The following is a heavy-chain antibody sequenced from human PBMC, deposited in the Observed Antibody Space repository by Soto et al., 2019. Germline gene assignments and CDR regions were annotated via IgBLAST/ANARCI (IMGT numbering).Heavy chain of an antibody. Sequence: PGGSLRLSCTASGFTFGEYAMSWFRQAPGKGLEWVGFIRSKAYGGTTEYAASVKGRFTISRDDSKSIAYLQMNSLKTEDTAVYYCTSTNTLGYCSGGSCYSGYWGQGTLVTVSS. CDR1: GFTFGEYA. CDR2: IRSKAYGGTT. J-gene: IGHJ4*02. CDR3: TSTNTLGYCSGGSCYSGY. D-gene: IGHD2-15*01. V-gene: IGHV3-49*03.